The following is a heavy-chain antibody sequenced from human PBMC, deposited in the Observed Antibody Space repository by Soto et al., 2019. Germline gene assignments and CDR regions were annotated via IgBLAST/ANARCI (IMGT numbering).Heavy chain of an antibody. CDR2: INSDGSST. J-gene: IGHJ3*02. CDR1: GFTFSNYW. V-gene: IGHV3-74*01. CDR3: TRGYCSGDSCSRAFDI. D-gene: IGHD2-15*01. Sequence: VQLVESGGGLVQPGGSLRLSCAASGFTFSNYWMHWVRQAPGKGLVWVSRINSDGSSTSYADSVKGRFTISRDNAKNTLYLQMNSLRAEDTAVYYCTRGYCSGDSCSRAFDIWGQGTMVTVSS.